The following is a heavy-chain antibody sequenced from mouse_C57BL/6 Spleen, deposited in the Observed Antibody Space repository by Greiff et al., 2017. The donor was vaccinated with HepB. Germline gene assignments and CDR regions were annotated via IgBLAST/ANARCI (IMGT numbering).Heavy chain of an antibody. CDR3: KSSAYAMDY. Sequence: VQLKQPGAELVRPGTSVKLSCKASGYTFTSYWMHWVKQRPGQGLEWIGVIDPSDSYTNYNQKFKGKATLTVDTSSGTAYMQLSSLTSEDSAVYYCKSSAYAMDYWGQGTSVTVSS. CDR2: IDPSDSYT. J-gene: IGHJ4*01. CDR1: GYTFTSYW. D-gene: IGHD1-1*01. V-gene: IGHV1-59*01.